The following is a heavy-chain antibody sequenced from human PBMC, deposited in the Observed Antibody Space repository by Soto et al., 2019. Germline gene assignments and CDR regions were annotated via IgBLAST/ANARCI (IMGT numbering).Heavy chain of an antibody. V-gene: IGHV1-46*01. J-gene: IGHJ6*02. D-gene: IGHD2-2*02. CDR3: ASDCSSTSCYNARGDYYYGMDV. CDR2: INPNGGST. CDR1: ADTFTSYY. Sequence: ASVKVSCKAPADTFTSYYIHWVRQAPGHGLEWMGIINPNGGSTRFAQTFQGRITMTTDTSTSTVYMELRSLRSEDTAVYYCASDCSSTSCYNARGDYYYGMDVWGQGTTVTVSS.